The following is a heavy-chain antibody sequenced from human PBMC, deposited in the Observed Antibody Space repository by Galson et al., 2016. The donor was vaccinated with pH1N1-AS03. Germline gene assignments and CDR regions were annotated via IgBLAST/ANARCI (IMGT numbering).Heavy chain of an antibody. J-gene: IGHJ4*02. CDR2: IYSGGTT. V-gene: IGHV3-66*01. Sequence: SLRLSCAASGFTVNRHHMSWVRQAPGKGLDWVSIIYSGGTTNYADSVKGRFTISRDNSRNTLYLQMNSLRGEDTAIYYCARYDRGLDYWGQGTLVTVSS. CDR1: GFTVNRHH. CDR3: ARYDRGLDY. D-gene: IGHD3-3*01.